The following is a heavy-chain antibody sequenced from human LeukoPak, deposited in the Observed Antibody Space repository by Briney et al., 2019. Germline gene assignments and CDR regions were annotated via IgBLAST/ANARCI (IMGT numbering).Heavy chain of an antibody. CDR3: ARASSSWYYAFDI. CDR2: IYHSGST. V-gene: IGHV4-38-2*01. J-gene: IGHJ3*02. CDR1: GYSISSGYY. Sequence: SETLSLTCAVSGYSISSGYYWGWIRQPPGKGLEWIGSIYHSGSTYYNPSLKSRVTISVDTSKNQFSLKLSSVTAADTAVYYCARASSSWYYAFDIWGQGTMVTVSS. D-gene: IGHD6-13*01.